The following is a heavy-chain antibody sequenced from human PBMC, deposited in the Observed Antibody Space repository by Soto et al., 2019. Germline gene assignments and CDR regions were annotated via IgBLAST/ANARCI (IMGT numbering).Heavy chain of an antibody. D-gene: IGHD6-6*01. CDR3: ARNESSSFYFDY. J-gene: IGHJ4*02. V-gene: IGHV4-34*01. CDR1: GGSFSGYY. CDR2: INHSGST. Sequence: SETLSLTCAVYGGSFSGYYWSWIRQPPGKGLEWIGEINHSGSTNYNPSLKSRVTISVDTSKNQFSLKLSSVTAADTAVYYCARNESSSFYFDYWGQGTLVTVYS.